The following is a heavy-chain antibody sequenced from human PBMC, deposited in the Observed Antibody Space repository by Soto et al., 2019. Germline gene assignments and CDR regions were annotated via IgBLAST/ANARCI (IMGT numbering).Heavy chain of an antibody. Sequence: ESGGGLVKPGGSLRLSCAASGFTFSDYYMSWIRQAPGKGLEWVSYISSSSSYTNYADSVKGRFTISRDNAKNSLYLQMNSLRVEDTAVYYCARVPSCGGDCYSDYWGQGTLVTVSS. CDR3: ARVPSCGGDCYSDY. CDR1: GFTFSDYY. D-gene: IGHD2-21*02. V-gene: IGHV3-11*05. CDR2: ISSSSSYT. J-gene: IGHJ4*02.